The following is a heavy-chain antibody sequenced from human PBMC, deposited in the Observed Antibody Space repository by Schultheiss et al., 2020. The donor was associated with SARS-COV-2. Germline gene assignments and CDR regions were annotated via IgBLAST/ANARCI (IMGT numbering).Heavy chain of an antibody. V-gene: IGHV4-34*01. CDR1: GGSFRGYY. Sequence: SETLSLTCAVYGGSFRGYYWSWIRQPPGKGLEWFGEINHSGSNNYNTSPKSRVTISVDTSKNQFSLKLSSVTAADTAVYYCARGPLSRRREHLNWFDPWGQGTLVTVSS. D-gene: IGHD2-2*01. CDR3: ARGPLSRRREHLNWFDP. CDR2: INHSGSN. J-gene: IGHJ5*02.